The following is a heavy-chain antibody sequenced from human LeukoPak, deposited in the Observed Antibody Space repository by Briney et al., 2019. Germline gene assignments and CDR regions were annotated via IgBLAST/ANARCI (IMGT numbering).Heavy chain of an antibody. V-gene: IGHV4-59*08. J-gene: IGHJ4*02. CDR3: ARGYSSSWYYFDY. CDR1: GGSINNYY. Sequence: PSETLSLTCTVSGGSINNYYWSWIRQSPGKGLEWIGYIHYSGSTNYNPSLKSRATISVDTSKSQFSPKLSSVTAADTAIYYCARGYSSSWYYFDYWGQGTLVTVSS. D-gene: IGHD6-13*01. CDR2: IHYSGST.